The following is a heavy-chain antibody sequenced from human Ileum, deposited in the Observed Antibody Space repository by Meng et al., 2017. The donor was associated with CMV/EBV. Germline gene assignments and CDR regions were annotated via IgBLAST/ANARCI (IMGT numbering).Heavy chain of an antibody. V-gene: IGHV4-34*01. Sequence: CAVFGASFRGYYWSWIRQPPGKGLEWIGEINHSGNTNYNPSLKSRVTISVDTSKNQFSLRLNSVTAADTAVYYCATNSSGWYGYFDPWGQGTLVTVSS. CDR1: GASFRGYY. D-gene: IGHD6-19*01. CDR2: INHSGNT. J-gene: IGHJ5*02. CDR3: ATNSSGWYGYFDP.